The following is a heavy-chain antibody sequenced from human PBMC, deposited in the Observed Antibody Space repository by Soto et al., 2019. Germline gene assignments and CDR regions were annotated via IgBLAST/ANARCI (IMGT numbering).Heavy chain of an antibody. CDR3: AHLMITYGGVIADDAFDV. V-gene: IGHV2-5*05. CDR1: GFSLRTSGVG. J-gene: IGHJ3*01. Sequence: SGPTLVNPTQTLTLTCTFSGFSLRTSGVGVGWIRQPPGKALEWLALIYWDDDKRYGPSPQGRLTITKDTSKNQVVLTMTNMDPMDTATYYCAHLMITYGGVIADDAFDVWGQGTMVTVSS. CDR2: IYWDDDK. D-gene: IGHD3-16*02.